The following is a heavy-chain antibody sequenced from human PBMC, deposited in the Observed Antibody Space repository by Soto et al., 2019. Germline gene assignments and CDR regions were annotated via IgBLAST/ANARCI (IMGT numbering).Heavy chain of an antibody. CDR2: INAGNGAT. CDR3: ARFCSSSLCYAEVDY. D-gene: IGHD2-2*01. J-gene: IGHJ4*02. V-gene: IGHV1-3*01. CDR1: GYTFTSFA. Sequence: QVQLVQSGAEVRKPGASVKVSCKASGYTFTSFAINWVRQAPGQRLEWVGWINAGNGATTYSQNFQGRVTITRDTSANTAAMDLRSLRSEDTAVFYCARFCSSSLCYAEVDYWGQGTLVTVSS.